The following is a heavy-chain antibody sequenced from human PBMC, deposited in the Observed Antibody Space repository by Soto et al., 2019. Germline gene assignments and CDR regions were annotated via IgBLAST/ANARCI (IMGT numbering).Heavy chain of an antibody. V-gene: IGHV3-23*01. CDR3: AKERLGRGADY. CDR2: ISGGGGNT. J-gene: IGHJ4*02. CDR1: GFTFSNYA. Sequence: EVQLLESGGGLVQPGGSLRLSCAASGFTFSNYAMSWVRQTPGKGLAWVSTISGGGGNTYYPDAVKGRFTISRDNSKDTVYLQMNSLRAEDTAIYYCAKERLGRGADYWGQGALVTVTS.